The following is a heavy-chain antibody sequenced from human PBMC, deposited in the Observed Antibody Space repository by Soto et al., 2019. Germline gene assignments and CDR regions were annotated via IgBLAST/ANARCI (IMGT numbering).Heavy chain of an antibody. J-gene: IGHJ6*02. Sequence: ASVKVSCKASGYTFTSYGISWVRQAPGQGLEWMGWISAYNGNTNYAQKLQGRVTMTTDTSTSTAYMELRSLRSDDTAVYYCARPAAGGSGYYYYYGMDVWGQGTTVTVSS. CDR2: ISAYNGNT. D-gene: IGHD6-13*01. V-gene: IGHV1-18*04. CDR1: GYTFTSYG. CDR3: ARPAAGGSGYYYYYGMDV.